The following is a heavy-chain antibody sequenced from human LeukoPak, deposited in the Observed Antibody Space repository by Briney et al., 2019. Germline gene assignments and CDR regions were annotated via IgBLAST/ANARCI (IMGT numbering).Heavy chain of an antibody. J-gene: IGHJ4*02. V-gene: IGHV3-7*01. Sequence: GGSLRLSCAASGFTFSSYWMSWVRQAPGKGLEWVANIKQDGSGKYYVDSVKGRFTISRDNAKNSLYLQMNSLRAEDTAVYYCAKDPLGTTEGYWGQGTLVTVSS. CDR2: IKQDGSGK. CDR1: GFTFSSYW. CDR3: AKDPLGTTEGY. D-gene: IGHD4-17*01.